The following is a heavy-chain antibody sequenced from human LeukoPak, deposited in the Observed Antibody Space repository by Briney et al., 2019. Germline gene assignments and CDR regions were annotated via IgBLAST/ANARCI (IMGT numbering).Heavy chain of an antibody. CDR1: GYTFTGYY. D-gene: IGHD3-22*01. CDR3: ARDLWYYDSSGKRFDY. V-gene: IGHV1-2*02. J-gene: IGHJ4*02. CDR2: INPNSGGT. Sequence: ASVKASCKASGYTFTGYYMHWVRQAPGQGLEWMGWINPNSGGTNYAQKFQGRVTMTRDTSISTAYMELSRLRSDDTAVYYCARDLWYYDSSGKRFDYWGQGTLVTVSS.